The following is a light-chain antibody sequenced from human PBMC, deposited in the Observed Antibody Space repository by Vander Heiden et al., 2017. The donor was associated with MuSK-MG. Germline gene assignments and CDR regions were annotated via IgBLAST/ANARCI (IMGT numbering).Light chain of an antibody. CDR2: AAS. V-gene: IGKV1-8*01. CDR3: QQNDSYPPWT. J-gene: IGKJ1*01. Sequence: AIRMTQSPSSFSASTGDRVTITCRASQGISSYLAWYQQKPGKAPKLLIYAASTLQSGVPSRFSGSGYGTDFTLTISCLQSEDFAPYYCQQNDSYPPWTFGQGTKVEIK. CDR1: QGISSY.